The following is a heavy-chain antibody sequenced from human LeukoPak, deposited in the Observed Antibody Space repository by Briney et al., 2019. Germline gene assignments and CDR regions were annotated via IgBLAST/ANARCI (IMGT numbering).Heavy chain of an antibody. CDR3: ARSENDNDCDHFDS. J-gene: IGHJ4*02. Sequence: PGGSLRLSCAASGFSFSTYAINWVRQAPGKGLEWVSHISSTSTTIYYADSVKGRFTISRDNAKNSLYLQMNSLRAEDTAVYYCARSENDNDCDHFDSWGQGTLVTVSS. CDR2: ISSTSTTI. V-gene: IGHV3-48*01. D-gene: IGHD2-21*01. CDR1: GFSFSTYA.